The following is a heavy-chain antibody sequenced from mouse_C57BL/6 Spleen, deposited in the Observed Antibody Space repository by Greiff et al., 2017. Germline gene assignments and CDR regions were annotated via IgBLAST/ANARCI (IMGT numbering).Heavy chain of an antibody. CDR3: AREGYSNYGWYFDV. CDR2: INYDGSST. CDR1: GFTFSDYY. J-gene: IGHJ1*03. Sequence: DVMLVESEGGLVQPGSSMKLSCTASGFTFSDYYMAWVRQVPEKGLEWVANINYDGSSTYYLDSLKSRFIISRDNAKNILYLQMSSLKSEDTATYYCAREGYSNYGWYFDVWGTGTTVTVSS. V-gene: IGHV5-16*01. D-gene: IGHD2-5*01.